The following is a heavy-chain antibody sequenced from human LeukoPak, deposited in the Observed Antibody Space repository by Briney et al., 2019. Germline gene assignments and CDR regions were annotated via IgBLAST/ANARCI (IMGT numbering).Heavy chain of an antibody. Sequence: GGSLRLSCAASGFTFSSYWMSWVRQAPGKGLEWVANIKQDGSEKYYVDSVKGRFTISRDNAKNSLYLQMNSLRAEDTAVYYCARDVAVAGTSWYFDLWGRGTLVTVPS. V-gene: IGHV3-7*01. J-gene: IGHJ2*01. CDR2: IKQDGSEK. CDR3: ARDVAVAGTSWYFDL. D-gene: IGHD6-19*01. CDR1: GFTFSSYW.